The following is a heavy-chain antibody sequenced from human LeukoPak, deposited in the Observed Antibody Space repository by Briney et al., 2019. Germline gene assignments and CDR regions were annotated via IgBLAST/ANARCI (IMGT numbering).Heavy chain of an antibody. CDR2: FDPQDGET. J-gene: IGHJ4*02. V-gene: IGHV1-24*01. Sequence: ASVKVSCKVSGYSLTELSIHWVRQAPGEGLEWMGGFDPQDGETFYAQEVQGRVSMTEDTSSDTAYMELHSLTSEDTAVYYCATARRTPVDFDFWGQGTLITASS. D-gene: IGHD4-23*01. CDR1: GYSLTELS. CDR3: ATARRTPVDFDF.